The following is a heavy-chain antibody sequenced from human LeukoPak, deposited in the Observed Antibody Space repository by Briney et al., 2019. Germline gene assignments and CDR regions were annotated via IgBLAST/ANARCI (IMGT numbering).Heavy chain of an antibody. CDR3: ASYKDYMDV. V-gene: IGHV4-34*01. D-gene: IGHD3-10*01. CDR2: INHSGST. Sequence: SETLSLTCAVYGVSFSGYYWGWIRQPPGKGLEWIGEINHSGSTNYNPSLKSRVTISVDKSKNQFSLKLSSVTAADTAVYYCASYKDYMDVWGKGTTVTVSS. J-gene: IGHJ6*03. CDR1: GVSFSGYY.